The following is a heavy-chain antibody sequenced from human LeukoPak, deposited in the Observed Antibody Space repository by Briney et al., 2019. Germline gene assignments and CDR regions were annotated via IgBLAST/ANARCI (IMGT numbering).Heavy chain of an antibody. CDR2: INPNSGGT. Sequence: ASVKVSCKASGYTFTSYYMHWVRQAPGQGLEWMGWINPNSGGTNYAQKFQGRVTMTRDTSISTAYMELSRLRSDDTAVYYCARGVAAAEDAFDIWGQGTMVTVSS. J-gene: IGHJ3*02. CDR1: GYTFTSYY. D-gene: IGHD2-15*01. V-gene: IGHV1-2*02. CDR3: ARGVAAAEDAFDI.